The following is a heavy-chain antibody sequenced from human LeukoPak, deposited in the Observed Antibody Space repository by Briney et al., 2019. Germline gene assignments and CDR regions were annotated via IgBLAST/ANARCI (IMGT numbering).Heavy chain of an antibody. Sequence: SQTLSLTCTVSGGSISSGSYYWSWIRQPAGKGLEWIGRIYASGSTNYNPSLKSRVTISVDMSKNQFSLKLRSVTAADTAVYFCARSFLDYMDVWAKGPRSPSP. CDR3: ARSFLDYMDV. J-gene: IGHJ6*03. V-gene: IGHV4-61*02. CDR2: IYASGST. CDR1: GGSISSGSYY. D-gene: IGHD2/OR15-2a*01.